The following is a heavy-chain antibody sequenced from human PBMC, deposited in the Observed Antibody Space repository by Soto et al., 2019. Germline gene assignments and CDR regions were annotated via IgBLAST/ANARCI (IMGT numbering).Heavy chain of an antibody. J-gene: IGHJ4*02. Sequence: QVQLVQSGAEVKKPGASVTVSCKASGYTFTSYGINWVRQAPGQGLEWMGWISGYNGNTKYSQKFQGRVTMTTDTSTRTAYMELRSLRSDDTAMFYCARDGTAARPTPDYWGQGTLVTVSS. V-gene: IGHV1-18*01. D-gene: IGHD6-6*01. CDR3: ARDGTAARPTPDY. CDR1: GYTFTSYG. CDR2: ISGYNGNT.